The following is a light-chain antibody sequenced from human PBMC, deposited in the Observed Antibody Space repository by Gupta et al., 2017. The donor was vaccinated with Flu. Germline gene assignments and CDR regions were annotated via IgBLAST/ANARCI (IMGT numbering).Light chain of an antibody. CDR1: QSVVYSDGNTY. CDR2: NVS. J-gene: IGKJ3*01. CDR3: MQGTRGFT. Sequence: DVVMTQSPLSLPVTLGQPASISCRSSQSVVYSDGNTYLNWFQQRPGQSPRRLIYNVSNRDSGVPDIFSGSGSGTDFTLKSSMVEAEDVGVYYCMQGTRGFTFGPGTKVDIK. V-gene: IGKV2-30*01.